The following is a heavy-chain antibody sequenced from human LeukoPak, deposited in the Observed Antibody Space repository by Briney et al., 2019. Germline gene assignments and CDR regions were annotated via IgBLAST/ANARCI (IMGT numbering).Heavy chain of an antibody. D-gene: IGHD3-9*01. CDR2: IYPRDSDT. V-gene: IGHV5-51*01. CDR3: AKGGDIFEN. Sequence: GASVKVSCKASGGTFSSYAISWVRQAPGQGLVWMGRIIYPRDSDTRYSPSFQGQVTISVDNSINTAHLQWRGLKASDTAMYYCAKGGDIFENWGQGTLVTVSS. J-gene: IGHJ4*02. CDR1: GGTFSSYA.